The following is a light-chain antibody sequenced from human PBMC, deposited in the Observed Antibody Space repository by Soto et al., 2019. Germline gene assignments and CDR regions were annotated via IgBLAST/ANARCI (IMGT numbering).Light chain of an antibody. CDR1: QSVSSN. CDR2: GAS. J-gene: IGKJ4*01. Sequence: EIVMTQSPATLSVSPGERAALSCRASQSVSSNLAWYQQKPGQAPRLLIYGASTRATGIPARFSGSGSGTEFTLTISSMQSEDFAVYYCQQYNNWPPVTFGGGTKVEIK. V-gene: IGKV3-15*01. CDR3: QQYNNWPPVT.